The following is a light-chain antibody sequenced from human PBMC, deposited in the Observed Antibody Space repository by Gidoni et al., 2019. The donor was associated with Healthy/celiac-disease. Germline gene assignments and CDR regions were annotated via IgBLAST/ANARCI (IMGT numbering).Light chain of an antibody. CDR1: ALPKQY. J-gene: IGLJ2*01. Sequence: SYELTQPPSVSVSPGQTARITCPGDALPKQYAYWYQQKPGQAPVLVIYKDSERPSGIPERFSGSSSGTTVTLTISGVQAEDEADYYCQSADSSVVVFGGGTKLTVL. CDR2: KDS. V-gene: IGLV3-25*03. CDR3: QSADSSVVV.